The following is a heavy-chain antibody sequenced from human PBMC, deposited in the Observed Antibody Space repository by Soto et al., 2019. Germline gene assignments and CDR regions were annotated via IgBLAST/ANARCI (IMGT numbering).Heavy chain of an antibody. D-gene: IGHD2-8*01. CDR1: GGTFSSYT. J-gene: IGHJ6*03. V-gene: IGHV1-69*02. CDR3: ARSHCTNGVCPHFIYSYMDV. CDR2: IIPILGIA. Sequence: QVQLVQSGAEVKKPGSSVKVSCKASGGTFSSYTISWVRQAPGQGLEWMGRIIPILGIANYAQKFQGRVTITADKSTSTAYMELSSLRSEDTAVYYCARSHCTNGVCPHFIYSYMDVWGKGTTVTVSS.